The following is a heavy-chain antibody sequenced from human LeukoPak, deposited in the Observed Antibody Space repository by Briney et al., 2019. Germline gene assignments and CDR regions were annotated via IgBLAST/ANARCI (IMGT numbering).Heavy chain of an antibody. CDR3: ARDTSPGYCSSATCHGFDY. V-gene: IGHV3-33*01. J-gene: IGHJ4*02. D-gene: IGHD2-2*01. CDR2: IWYDGTDK. Sequence: GGSLRLSCAASGFTFSSYGMHWVRQAPGKGLEWVAVIWYDGTDKYYADSVKGRFTISRDNSKNTLYLQMSSLRAEDTAVYYCARDTSPGYCSSATCHGFDYWGQGTLATVSS. CDR1: GFTFSSYG.